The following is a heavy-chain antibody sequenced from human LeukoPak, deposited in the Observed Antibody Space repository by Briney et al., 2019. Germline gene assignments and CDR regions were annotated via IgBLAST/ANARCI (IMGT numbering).Heavy chain of an antibody. CDR3: ASRSGYSYGHFDY. V-gene: IGHV3-23*01. CDR2: ITSSGEST. CDR1: GFTFSNYA. J-gene: IGHJ4*02. Sequence: PGGSLRLSCAASGFTFSNYAMSWVRQAPGKGLEWVAAITSSGESTNYADSVKGRFTISRDNPKNTLYLQMNSLRAEDTAVYYCASRSGYSYGHFDYWGQGTLVTVSS. D-gene: IGHD5-18*01.